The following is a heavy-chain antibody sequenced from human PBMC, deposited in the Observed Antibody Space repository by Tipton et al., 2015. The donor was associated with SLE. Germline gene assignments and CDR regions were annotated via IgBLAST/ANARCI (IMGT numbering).Heavy chain of an antibody. CDR1: GYSFTTYW. D-gene: IGHD1-1*01. CDR3: AKEYNGYGMDV. V-gene: IGHV3-21*01. Sequence: QLVQSGAEVKKPGESLKISCKGSGYSFTTYWIGWVRQMPGKGLEWVSSISSSSSYIYYADSVKGRFTISRDNAKNSLYLQMNSLRAEDTAVYYCAKEYNGYGMDVWGQGTTVTVSS. CDR2: ISSSSSYI. J-gene: IGHJ6*01.